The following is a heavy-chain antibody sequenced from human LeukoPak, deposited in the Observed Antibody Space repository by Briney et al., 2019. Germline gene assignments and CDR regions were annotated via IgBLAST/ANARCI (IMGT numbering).Heavy chain of an antibody. CDR3: ARDRGITFRDY. V-gene: IGHV3-48*03. CDR1: GFTFSSYE. D-gene: IGHD3-10*01. CDR2: ISSSGSTI. Sequence: PGGSLRLSCAASGFTFSSYETNWVRQAPGKGLEWVSYISSSGSTIYYADSVKGRFTISRDNAKNSLYLQMNSLRAEDTAVYYCARDRGITFRDYWGQGTLVTVSS. J-gene: IGHJ4*02.